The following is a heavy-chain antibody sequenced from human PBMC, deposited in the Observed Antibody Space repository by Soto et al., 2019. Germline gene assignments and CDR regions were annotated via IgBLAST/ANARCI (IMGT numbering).Heavy chain of an antibody. Sequence: QVQLVQSGAEVRKPGASVKISCKASGYTFTDNQVHWVRQAPGQGLEWMGWINPNSGGTNYAQRFQGWVTMTRDTSINTAYMELGRLKFDDKAVYYCARGGGRQQLVFDSWGQGTLVTVSS. CDR3: ARGGGRQQLVFDS. CDR1: GYTFTDNQ. V-gene: IGHV1-2*04. D-gene: IGHD6-13*01. CDR2: INPNSGGT. J-gene: IGHJ4*02.